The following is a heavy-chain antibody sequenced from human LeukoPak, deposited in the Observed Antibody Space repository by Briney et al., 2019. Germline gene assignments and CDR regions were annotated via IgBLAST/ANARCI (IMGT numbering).Heavy chain of an antibody. Sequence: PGGSLRLSCAASGFTFSSYAMNWVRQAPGKGLEWVSSISSSSSYIYYADSVKGRFTISRDNAKNSLYLQMNSLRAEDTAVFYCATNDYGASDYWGQGTLVTVSS. V-gene: IGHV3-21*01. J-gene: IGHJ4*02. D-gene: IGHD4-17*01. CDR3: ATNDYGASDY. CDR1: GFTFSSYA. CDR2: ISSSSSYI.